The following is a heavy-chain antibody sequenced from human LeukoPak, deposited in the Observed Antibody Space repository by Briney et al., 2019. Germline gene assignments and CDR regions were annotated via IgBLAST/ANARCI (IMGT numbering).Heavy chain of an antibody. Sequence: SETLSLTCTVSGGSINTFYWSWIRQPPGKGLEWIGYIYYNGRTNYNPSLKSRVTISMDTSKNQFSLKLSPVTAADTAVYYCARDSEASRLFDYWGQGTLVTVSS. V-gene: IGHV4-59*01. CDR3: ARDSEASRLFDY. J-gene: IGHJ4*02. D-gene: IGHD2-21*01. CDR1: GGSINTFY. CDR2: IYYNGRT.